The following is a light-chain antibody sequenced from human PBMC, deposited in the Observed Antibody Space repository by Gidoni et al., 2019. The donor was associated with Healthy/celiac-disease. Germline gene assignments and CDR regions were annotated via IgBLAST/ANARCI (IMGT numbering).Light chain of an antibody. V-gene: IGLV3-1*01. Sequence: YELTQRPSVSVSPGQTASLTCSGDELGDKYACWYQQKPGQSPVLVLYQDSKRPAGIPERFAGSNSGNTATLTISGTQAMDEADYYCQAWDSSIWVFGGGTKLTVL. CDR1: ELGDKY. CDR2: QDS. J-gene: IGLJ3*02. CDR3: QAWDSSIWV.